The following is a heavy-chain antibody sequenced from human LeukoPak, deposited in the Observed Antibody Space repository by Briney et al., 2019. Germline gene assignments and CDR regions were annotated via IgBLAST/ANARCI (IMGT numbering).Heavy chain of an antibody. D-gene: IGHD5-12*01. J-gene: IGHJ4*02. CDR2: IIPIFGTA. CDR1: GDTFSSYA. CDR3: ASRKWLRSLNYFDY. V-gene: IGHV1-69*05. Sequence: ASVKVSCKASGDTFSSYAICWVQQAPGQGLERIGRIIPIFGTANYAQKFQGRVTITTDESTSTAYMELSSLRSEVTAVHYCASRKWLRSLNYFDYWGQGTLVTVSS.